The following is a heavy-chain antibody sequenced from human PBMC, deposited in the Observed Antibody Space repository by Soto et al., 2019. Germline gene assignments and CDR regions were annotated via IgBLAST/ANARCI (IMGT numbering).Heavy chain of an antibody. J-gene: IGHJ4*02. CDR2: IYYSGSST. D-gene: IGHD2-8*01. CDR1: GYSISSRSDY. Sequence: TLSLTCSVSGYSISSRSDYWGWVRQPPGKGLEWIGSIYYSGSSTYYNSSLKSRVSISIDTSKNQFSVELSSVTAADTAVYYCARQGNNAYFYYWGQGIQVTVSS. V-gene: IGHV4-39*01. CDR3: ARQGNNAYFYY.